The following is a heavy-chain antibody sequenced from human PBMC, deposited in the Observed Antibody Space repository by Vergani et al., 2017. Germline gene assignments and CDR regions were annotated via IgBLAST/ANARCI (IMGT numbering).Heavy chain of an antibody. CDR1: GFTFSSYA. CDR3: AKGGAVAGTSGMGFDY. D-gene: IGHD6-19*01. V-gene: IGHV3-23*04. J-gene: IGHJ4*02. CDR2: IIGSGGST. Sequence: VQLVEWGGGLVQPGGSLRLSCAASGFTFSSYAMSWVRQAPGKGLEWVSAIIGSGGSTYYADSVKGRFTISRDNSKNTLYLQMNSLRAEDTAVYYCAKGGAVAGTSGMGFDYWGQGTLVTVSS.